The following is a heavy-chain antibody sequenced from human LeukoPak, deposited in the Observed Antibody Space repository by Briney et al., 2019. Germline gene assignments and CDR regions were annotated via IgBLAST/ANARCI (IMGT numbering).Heavy chain of an antibody. V-gene: IGHV3-23*01. CDR1: GFSFSTYA. CDR2: ISGSGGST. J-gene: IGHJ4*02. Sequence: GGSLRLSCAVSGFSFSTYAMSWVRQAPGKGLEWVSAISGSGGSTYYADSVKGRFTISRDNSKNTLYLQMNSLRAEDTAVYYCAKGRTARPIGYWGQGTLVTASS. D-gene: IGHD6-6*01. CDR3: AKGRTARPIGY.